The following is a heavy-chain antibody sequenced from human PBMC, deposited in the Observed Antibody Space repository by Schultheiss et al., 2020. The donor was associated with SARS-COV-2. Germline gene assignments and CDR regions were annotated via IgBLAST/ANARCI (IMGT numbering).Heavy chain of an antibody. Sequence: GGSLRLSCAASGFTFSDYAMHWVRQALGKGLEWVAVISFDGNNKYYTDSVKGRFTISRDNSKNTLYLQMNSLRAEDTAVYYCARDQVWADFWSGQGYFDYWGQGTLVTVSS. D-gene: IGHD3-3*01. V-gene: IGHV3-30*04. J-gene: IGHJ4*02. CDR2: ISFDGNNK. CDR1: GFTFSDYA. CDR3: ARDQVWADFWSGQGYFDY.